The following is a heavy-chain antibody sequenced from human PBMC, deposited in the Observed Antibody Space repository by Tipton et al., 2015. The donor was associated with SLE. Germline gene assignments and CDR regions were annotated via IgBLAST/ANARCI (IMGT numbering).Heavy chain of an antibody. CDR3: ARGVIAAAAAFDI. CDR1: GGSIRSYY. Sequence: TLSLTCTVSGGSIRSYYWSWIRQPAGKGLEWIGRIYTSGGTNYNPSPKSRVTMSVDTSKNQFSLKLSSVTAADTAVYYCARGVIAAAAAFDIWGQGTMVTVSS. D-gene: IGHD6-13*01. V-gene: IGHV4-4*07. CDR2: IYTSGGT. J-gene: IGHJ3*02.